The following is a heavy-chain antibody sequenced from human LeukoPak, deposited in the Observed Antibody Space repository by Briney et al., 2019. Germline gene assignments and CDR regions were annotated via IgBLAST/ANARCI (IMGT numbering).Heavy chain of an antibody. CDR1: GGSISSYY. J-gene: IGHJ6*02. D-gene: IGHD3-3*01. CDR3: ARGFGVVPYYYYYYGMDV. V-gene: IGHV4-59*12. CDR2: IHYSGST. Sequence: SETLSLTCTVSGGSISSYYWSWIRQPPGKGLEWIGYIHYSGSTNYDPSLKSRVTISVDTSKNQFSLKLSSVTAADTAVYYCARGFGVVPYYYYYYGMDVWGQGTTVAVSS.